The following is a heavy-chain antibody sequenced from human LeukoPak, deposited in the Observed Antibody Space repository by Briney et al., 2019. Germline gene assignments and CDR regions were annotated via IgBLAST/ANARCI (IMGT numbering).Heavy chain of an antibody. J-gene: IGHJ3*01. D-gene: IGHD3-22*01. Sequence: PGGSLRLSCAASGFTFNNYNMNWVRQAPGRALEWVSSITSSGTYIFYADSVKGRFTISRDNAKNSLYLQMNSLRAEDTAVYYCSAGEGYYDSSDYYSAWAFNVWGQGTMVTVSS. CDR2: ITSSGTYI. CDR1: GFTFNNYN. V-gene: IGHV3-21*01. CDR3: SAGEGYYDSSDYYSAWAFNV.